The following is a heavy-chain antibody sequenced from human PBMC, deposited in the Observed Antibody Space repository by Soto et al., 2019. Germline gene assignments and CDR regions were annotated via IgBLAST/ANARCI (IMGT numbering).Heavy chain of an antibody. D-gene: IGHD3-16*01. CDR2: ISSSGNTI. CDR1: GFTFSDYY. V-gene: IGHV3-11*01. J-gene: IGHJ6*02. Sequence: LRLSCAASGFTFSDYYISWIRQAPGKGLEWVSYISSSGNTIYYADSVKGRFTISRDNAKNSLYVQMNSLRAEDTAVYYCVRITSTGYGVDVWGQGTTVTVSS. CDR3: VRITSTGYGVDV.